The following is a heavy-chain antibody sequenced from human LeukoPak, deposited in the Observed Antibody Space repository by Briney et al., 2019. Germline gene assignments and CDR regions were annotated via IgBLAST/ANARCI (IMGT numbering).Heavy chain of an antibody. V-gene: IGHV4-59*01. CDR2: IYYSGST. CDR3: ARVWGYSYGYLDY. D-gene: IGHD5-18*01. CDR1: GGSISSYY. J-gene: IGHJ4*02. Sequence: SEPLSLTCTVSGGSISSYYWSWIRQPPGKGLEWIGYIYYSGSTNYNPSLKSRVTISVDTSKNQFSLKLSSVTAADTAVYYCARVWGYSYGYLDYWGQGTLVTVSS.